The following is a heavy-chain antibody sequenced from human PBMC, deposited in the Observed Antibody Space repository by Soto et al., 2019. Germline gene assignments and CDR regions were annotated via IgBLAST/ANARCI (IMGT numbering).Heavy chain of an antibody. CDR1: GDSFNDYY. CDR3: ARESGGATATLDYYYFYMDV. V-gene: IGHV1-2*02. CDR2: INPNGRAT. Sequence: VQLVQSGAEVKKPGASVKVSCKTSGDSFNDYYIHWVRQAPGQGLEWMGWINPNGRATKYAQKFQGRVTVTRDTSIRTVYMELSSLRSDDAALYYCARESGGATATLDYYYFYMDVWGKGTTVTVSS. J-gene: IGHJ6*03. D-gene: IGHD5-12*01.